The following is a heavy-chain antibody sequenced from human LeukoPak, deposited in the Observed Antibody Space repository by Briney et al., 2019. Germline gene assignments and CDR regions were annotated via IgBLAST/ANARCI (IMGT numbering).Heavy chain of an antibody. Sequence: GGSLRLSCAASGFTFSSYGMHWVRQAPGKGLEWVAVISYDGSNKYYADSVKGRFTISRDNSKNTLYLQMNSLRAEDTAVYYCAKDRRDTVVVPAADSYYFDYWGQGTLVTVSS. CDR3: AKDRRDTVVVPAADSYYFDY. CDR1: GFTFSSYG. D-gene: IGHD2-2*01. V-gene: IGHV3-30*18. J-gene: IGHJ4*02. CDR2: ISYDGSNK.